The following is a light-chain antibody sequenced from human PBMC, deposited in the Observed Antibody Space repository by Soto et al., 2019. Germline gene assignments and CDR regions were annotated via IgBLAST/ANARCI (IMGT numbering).Light chain of an antibody. CDR3: LQDYNYPWT. Sequence: AIQMTQSPSSLSASVGDRVTITCRASQGIRNDLGWYQQKPGKAPKLLIYATSSLQSGVPSRFSGSGSGTDFTLSISSLQPQDFATYYCLQDYNYPWTFGQGTKVEIK. CDR1: QGIRND. J-gene: IGKJ1*01. V-gene: IGKV1-6*01. CDR2: ATS.